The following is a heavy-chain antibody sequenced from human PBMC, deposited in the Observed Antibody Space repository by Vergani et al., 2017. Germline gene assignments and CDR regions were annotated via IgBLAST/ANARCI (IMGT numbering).Heavy chain of an antibody. CDR2: ISGPGLST. CDR3: VKEKIDLGSYFFDS. D-gene: IGHD2/OR15-2a*01. Sequence: EVQLLESGGGLVQPGGSLRLSCAASGFTFSSCAMSWVRQAPGKGLEWVSSISGPGLSTYYADSVKGRFSISRDNSKNTVFLQMHSLRAEDTAIYYCVKEKIDLGSYFFDSWGHGILVTVSS. V-gene: IGHV3-23*01. J-gene: IGHJ4*01. CDR1: GFTFSSCA.